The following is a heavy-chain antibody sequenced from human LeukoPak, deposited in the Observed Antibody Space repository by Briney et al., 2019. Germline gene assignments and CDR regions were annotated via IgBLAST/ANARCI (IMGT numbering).Heavy chain of an antibody. J-gene: IGHJ4*02. D-gene: IGHD4-23*01. Sequence: GGSLRLSCAASGFTFSGSAMHWVRQASGKGLEWVGRIRSKANSYATAYAASVKGRFTISRDDSKNTAYLQMNSLRAEDTAVYYCAKGRLTTVVTLLDYWGQGTLVTVSS. V-gene: IGHV3-73*01. CDR2: IRSKANSYAT. CDR1: GFTFSGSA. CDR3: AKGRLTTVVTLLDY.